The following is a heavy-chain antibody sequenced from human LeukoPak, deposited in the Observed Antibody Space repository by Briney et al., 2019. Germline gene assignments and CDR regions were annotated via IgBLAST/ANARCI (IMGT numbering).Heavy chain of an antibody. Sequence: SHTLSLTCTVSGASINSGSYYWTWIRQPPGKGLEWIGYVYVGGSTFYNPSLASRVTISVDSSKSQFSLKLTSVTAADTAVYYCAREPLIGTTFYFDYWGRGTLVTVSS. CDR2: VYVGGST. V-gene: IGHV4-30-2*01. CDR1: GASINSGSYY. D-gene: IGHD1-7*01. J-gene: IGHJ4*02. CDR3: AREPLIGTTFYFDY.